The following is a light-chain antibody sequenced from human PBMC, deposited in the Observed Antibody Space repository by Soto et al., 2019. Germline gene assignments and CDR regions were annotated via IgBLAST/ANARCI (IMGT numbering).Light chain of an antibody. CDR2: LGS. V-gene: IGKV2-28*01. J-gene: IGKJ3*01. Sequence: DIVMTQSPLSLPVTPGEPASISCRSSQSLLHSNGYNYLDWYLQKPGQSPQLLIYLGSNRASGVPDRFSGSASGTDFTLRISRVEAEDIGVYYCMQTLQPPLTFGPGTKVDIK. CDR1: QSLLHSNGYNY. CDR3: MQTLQPPLT.